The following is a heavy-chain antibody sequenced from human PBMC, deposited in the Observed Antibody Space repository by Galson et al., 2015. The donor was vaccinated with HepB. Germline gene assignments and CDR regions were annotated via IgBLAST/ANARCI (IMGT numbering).Heavy chain of an antibody. Sequence: SLRLSCAASGFTFSSYWMSWVRQAPGKGLEWVANIKQDGSEKYYVDSVKGRFTISRDNAKNSLYLQMNSLRAEDTAVYYCARLGYCSSTSCPRSYYFDYWGQGTLVTVSS. CDR1: GFTFSSYW. CDR2: IKQDGSEK. J-gene: IGHJ4*02. V-gene: IGHV3-7*01. D-gene: IGHD2-2*01. CDR3: ARLGYCSSTSCPRSYYFDY.